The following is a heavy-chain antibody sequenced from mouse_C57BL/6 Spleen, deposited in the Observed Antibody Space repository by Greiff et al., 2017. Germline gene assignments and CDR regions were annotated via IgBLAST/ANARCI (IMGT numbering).Heavy chain of an antibody. CDR2: INPNNGGT. CDR1: GYTFTDYN. V-gene: IGHV1-22*01. CDR3: ARWYYYVSSYFYDMDY. Sequence: EVQLVESGPELVKPGASVKMSCKASGYTFTDYNMHWVKQSHGKSLEWSGYINPNNGGTSYNQQFKGKATLTVNKSSSTAYMELRSLTSEDSAVYYCARWYYYVSSYFYDMDYWGQGTSVTVSS. J-gene: IGHJ4*01. D-gene: IGHD1-1*01.